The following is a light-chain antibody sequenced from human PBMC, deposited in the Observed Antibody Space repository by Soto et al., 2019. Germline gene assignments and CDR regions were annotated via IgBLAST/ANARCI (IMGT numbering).Light chain of an antibody. CDR2: KAS. CDR1: QSISSW. CDR3: QRCDTYPVT. J-gene: IGKJ3*01. V-gene: IGKV1-5*03. Sequence: DIQMTQSPSTLSASVGDRVTITCRASQSISSWLAWYQQKPGKAPKLLIYKASSLESGVPSRFSGSGSGTEFTLTISSLQPDDFATYYCQRCDTYPVTFGPGTKVDIK.